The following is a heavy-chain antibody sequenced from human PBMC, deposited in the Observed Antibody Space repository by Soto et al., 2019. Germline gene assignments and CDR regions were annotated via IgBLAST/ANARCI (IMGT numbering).Heavy chain of an antibody. CDR2: IIPIFGTA. CDR3: ASGRITIFGVAPFYYYGMDV. J-gene: IGHJ6*02. D-gene: IGHD3-3*01. CDR1: GGTFSSYA. V-gene: IGHV1-69*06. Sequence: ASVKVSCKASGGTFSSYAISWVRQAPGQGLEWMGGIIPIFGTANYAQKFQGRVTITVDKSTSTAYMEPSSLRSEDTAVYYCASGRITIFGVAPFYYYGMDVWGQGTTVTVSS.